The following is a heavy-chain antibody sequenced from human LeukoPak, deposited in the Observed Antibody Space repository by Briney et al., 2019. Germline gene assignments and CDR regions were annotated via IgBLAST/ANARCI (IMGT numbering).Heavy chain of an antibody. Sequence: AGGSLRLSCAASGFTFSDYYMSWIRQAPGKGLEWVSYISSSGSTIYYADSVKGRFTISRDNAKNSLYLQMNSLRAEDTAVYYCARVESIGGNYFDYWGQGTLVTVSS. V-gene: IGHV3-11*01. D-gene: IGHD3-16*01. CDR3: ARVESIGGNYFDY. CDR1: GFTFSDYY. CDR2: ISSSGSTI. J-gene: IGHJ4*02.